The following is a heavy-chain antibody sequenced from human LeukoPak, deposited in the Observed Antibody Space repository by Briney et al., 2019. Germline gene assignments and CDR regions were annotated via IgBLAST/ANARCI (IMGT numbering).Heavy chain of an antibody. V-gene: IGHV3-33*06. CDR2: IWHDGSHK. D-gene: IGHD6-13*01. Sequence: GGSLRLSCAASGFAFNTYAMHWVRQAPGQGLEWVALIWHDGSHKFYSNSVRGQFTISRDNSKNTVYLQVNSLRAEDTAVYYCAKDGIALAGTPDGSFDYWGQGTLVTVSS. J-gene: IGHJ4*02. CDR3: AKDGIALAGTPDGSFDY. CDR1: GFAFNTYA.